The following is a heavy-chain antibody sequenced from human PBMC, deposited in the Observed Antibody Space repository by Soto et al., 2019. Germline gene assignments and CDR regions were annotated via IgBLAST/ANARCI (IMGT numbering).Heavy chain of an antibody. CDR1: GYSFASQW. Sequence: GESLKISCKGSGYSFASQWIGWVRQRPGKGLEWMGNIYPADSDTRYSPSFQGQVPISVDKSIRTVYLPWTSLKAPDTAIYYCASLPHNTTSSDEYYTGMDVWGQGTTVTVSS. CDR3: ASLPHNTTSSDEYYTGMDV. CDR2: IYPADSDT. J-gene: IGHJ6*02. V-gene: IGHV5-51*01. D-gene: IGHD3-10*01.